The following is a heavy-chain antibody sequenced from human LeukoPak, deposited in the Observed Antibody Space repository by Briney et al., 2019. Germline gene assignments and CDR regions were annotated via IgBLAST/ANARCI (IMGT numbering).Heavy chain of an antibody. D-gene: IGHD3-16*01. CDR1: GFTFNNYA. Sequence: GGSLRLSCAASGFTFNNYAMGWVRRAPGKGLEWVSAISGSGGSTYYANSVKDRFTISRDNSKNTLYLQMDSLRAEDTAVYYCARFGSAFDIWGQGTMVTVSS. CDR2: ISGSGGST. V-gene: IGHV3-23*01. CDR3: ARFGSAFDI. J-gene: IGHJ3*02.